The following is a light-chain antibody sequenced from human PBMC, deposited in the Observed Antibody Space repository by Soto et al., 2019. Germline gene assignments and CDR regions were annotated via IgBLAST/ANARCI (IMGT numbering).Light chain of an antibody. V-gene: IGKV3-20*01. CDR2: GAS. J-gene: IGKJ1*01. Sequence: EIVLTQSPGTLSLSPGESATLSCRASQSVSSSYLAWYQQKPGQAPRLLIYGASSRATGIPDRFSGSGSGTDFTLTISRLEPEEFAVYYCQQYGSSPWTFGQGTKVEIK. CDR3: QQYGSSPWT. CDR1: QSVSSSY.